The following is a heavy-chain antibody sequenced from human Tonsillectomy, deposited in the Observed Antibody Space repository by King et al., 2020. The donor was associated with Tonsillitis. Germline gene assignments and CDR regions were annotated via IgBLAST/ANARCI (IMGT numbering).Heavy chain of an antibody. CDR2: ISYDGSNK. CDR3: ARDQSPGDSTGFLNY. D-gene: IGHD3-22*01. CDR1: GFTFSSYA. Sequence: HVQLVESGGGVVQPGRSLRLSCAASGFTFSSYAIHWVRQAPVKGLEWVAVISYDGSNKYYADSVKGRFTISRDNSKNTLYPRMNSLRAEDTAVYYCARDQSPGDSTGFLNYWSQGTLDTVSS. V-gene: IGHV3-30-3*01. J-gene: IGHJ4*02.